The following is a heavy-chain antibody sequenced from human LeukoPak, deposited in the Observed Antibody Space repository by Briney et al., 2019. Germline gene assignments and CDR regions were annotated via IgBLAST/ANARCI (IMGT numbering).Heavy chain of an antibody. Sequence: PSETLSLTCTVSGGSVSSYYWSWTRQPPGKGLEWIGEINHSGSTNYNPSLKSRVTISVDTSKNQFSLKLSSVTAADTAVYYCARDRFYYDSSGYSPDGAFDYWGQGTLVTVSS. CDR3: ARDRFYYDSSGYSPDGAFDY. V-gene: IGHV4-34*01. CDR1: GGSVSSYY. CDR2: INHSGST. D-gene: IGHD3-22*01. J-gene: IGHJ4*02.